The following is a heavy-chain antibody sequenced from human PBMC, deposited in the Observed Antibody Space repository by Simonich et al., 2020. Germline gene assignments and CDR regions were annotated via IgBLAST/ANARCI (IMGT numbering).Heavy chain of an antibody. J-gene: IGHJ6*02. CDR2: IFHRGST. D-gene: IGHD6-13*01. V-gene: IGHV4-38-2*01. Sequence: QVQLQESGPGLVKPSETLSLTCAVSGYSISSGYYWGWIRQPPGKGLEWIGRIFHRGSTYYNPYLKSRGTLSVDPSKNQFSLKLSSVTAADTAVYYCARVGYSNYYYYGMDVWGQGTTVTVSS. CDR1: GYSISSGYY. CDR3: ARVGYSNYYYYGMDV.